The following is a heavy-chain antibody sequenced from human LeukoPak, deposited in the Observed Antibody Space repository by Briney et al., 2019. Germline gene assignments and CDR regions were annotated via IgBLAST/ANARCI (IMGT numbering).Heavy chain of an antibody. CDR2: IIPILGIA. CDR3: AMGEGSVVAAMLGYYYYYMDV. D-gene: IGHD2-15*01. V-gene: IGHV1-69*04. J-gene: IGHJ6*03. CDR1: GGTFSSYA. Sequence: VASVKVSCKASGGTFSSYAISWVRQAPGQGLEWMGRIIPILGIANYAQKFQGRVTITADKSTSTAYMELSSLRSEDTAVYYCAMGEGSVVAAMLGYYYYYMDVWGKGTTVTVSS.